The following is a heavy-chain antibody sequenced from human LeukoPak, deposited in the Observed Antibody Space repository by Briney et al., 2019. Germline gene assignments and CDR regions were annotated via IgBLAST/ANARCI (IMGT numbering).Heavy chain of an antibody. CDR1: GGTFSSYA. CDR3: ARGPGVLRYFDWLSQRRREEYYFDY. J-gene: IGHJ4*02. V-gene: IGHV1-69*01. D-gene: IGHD3-9*01. Sequence: GASVKVSCKASGGTFSSYAISWVRQAPGQGLEWMGGIIPIFGTANYAQKFQGRVTITADESTSTAYMELSSLRSEDTAVYYCARGPGVLRYFDWLSQRRREEYYFDYWGQGTLVTVSS. CDR2: IIPIFGTA.